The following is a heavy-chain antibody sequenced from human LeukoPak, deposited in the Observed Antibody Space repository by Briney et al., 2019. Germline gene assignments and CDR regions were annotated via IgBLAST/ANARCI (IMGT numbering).Heavy chain of an antibody. CDR3: ARDRDTMVRGVIWFDP. CDR2: ISAYNGNT. V-gene: IGHV1-18*01. CDR1: GYTFTSYG. D-gene: IGHD3-10*01. J-gene: IGHJ5*02. Sequence: ASVKVSCKASGYTFTSYGISWVRQAPGRGLEWMGWISAYNGNTNYAQKLQGRVTMTTDTSTSTAYMELRSLRSDDTAVYYCARDRDTMVRGVIWFDPWGQGTLVTVSS.